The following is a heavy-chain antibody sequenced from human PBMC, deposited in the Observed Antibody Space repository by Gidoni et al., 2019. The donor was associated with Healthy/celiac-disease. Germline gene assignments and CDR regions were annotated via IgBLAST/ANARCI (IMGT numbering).Heavy chain of an antibody. CDR2: ISWNSGSI. Sequence: EVQLVASGGGLVQPGRSLRLSCAASGFTFDDSAMHWVRQAPGKGLEWVSGISWNSGSIGYADSVKGRFTISRDNAKNSLYLQMNSLRAEDTALYYCAKGLPGDCSSTSCPAPDYWGQGTLVTVSS. D-gene: IGHD2-2*01. J-gene: IGHJ4*02. CDR3: AKGLPGDCSSTSCPAPDY. V-gene: IGHV3-9*01. CDR1: GFTFDDSA.